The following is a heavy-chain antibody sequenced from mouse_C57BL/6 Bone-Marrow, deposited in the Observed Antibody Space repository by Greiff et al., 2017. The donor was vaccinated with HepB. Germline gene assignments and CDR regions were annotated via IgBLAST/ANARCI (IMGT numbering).Heavy chain of an antibody. D-gene: IGHD2-2*01. CDR3: ARHADYGYDYAMDY. CDR2: INSDGGST. CDR1: EYEFPSHD. J-gene: IGHJ4*01. Sequence: EVNVVESGGGLVQPGESLKLSCESNEYEFPSHDMSWVRKTPEKRLELIAAINSDGGSTYYPDTMERRFIISRDNTKKTLYLQMSSLRSEDTALYYCARHADYGYDYAMDYWGQGTSVTVSS. V-gene: IGHV5-2*01.